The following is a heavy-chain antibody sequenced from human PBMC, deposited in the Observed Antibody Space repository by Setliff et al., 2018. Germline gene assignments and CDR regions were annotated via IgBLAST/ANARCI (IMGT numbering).Heavy chain of an antibody. Sequence: SETLSLTCAVYGESFSGHYWSWIRQPPGKGLEWIGEINHSGSTNYNPSLKSRVTMSVDTSRNQLSLKLTSVTAADTAVYYCARHVGSRSRGYNYYYYYMDVWGKGTTVTVSS. CDR2: INHSGST. CDR3: ARHVGSRSRGYNYYYYYMDV. D-gene: IGHD3-10*01. J-gene: IGHJ6*03. CDR1: GESFSGHY. V-gene: IGHV4-34*01.